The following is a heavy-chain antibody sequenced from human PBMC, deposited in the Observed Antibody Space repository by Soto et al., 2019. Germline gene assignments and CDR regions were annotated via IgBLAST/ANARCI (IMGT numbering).Heavy chain of an antibody. V-gene: IGHV3-23*01. CDR1: GFTFSSYA. D-gene: IGHD6-25*01. Sequence: GGSLRLSCAASGFTFSSYAMSWVRQAPGKGLEWVSAISGSGGSTYYADSVKGRFTISRDNSKNTLYLQMNSLRAEDTAVYYCAKASRLPAYYYYYSGMDVWGQGTTVTVSS. J-gene: IGHJ6*02. CDR3: AKASRLPAYYYYYSGMDV. CDR2: ISGSGGST.